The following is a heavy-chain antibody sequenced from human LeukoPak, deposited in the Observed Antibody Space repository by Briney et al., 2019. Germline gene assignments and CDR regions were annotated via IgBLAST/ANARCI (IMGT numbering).Heavy chain of an antibody. CDR3: ARGWSIAAREGYYFDY. J-gene: IGHJ4*02. CDR2: INHSGST. CDR1: GGSFSGYY. D-gene: IGHD6-6*01. V-gene: IGHV4-34*01. Sequence: PSETLSLTCAVYGGSFSGYYWSWIRQPPGKGLEWIGEINHSGSTNYNPSLKSRVTISVDTSKNQFSLKLSSVTAADTAVYYCARGWSIAAREGYYFDYWGQGTLVTVSS.